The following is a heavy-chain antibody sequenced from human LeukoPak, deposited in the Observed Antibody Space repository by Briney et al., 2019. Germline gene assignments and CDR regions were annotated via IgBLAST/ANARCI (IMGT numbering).Heavy chain of an antibody. CDR3: ATSGGDIYYYSTEV. V-gene: IGHV1-69*13. CDR2: IIPALGTA. D-gene: IGHD3-10*01. CDR1: GDTFTRYA. Sequence: ASVKVSCKASGDTFTRYAISWVRQAPGQGLEWMGGIIPALGTADYAQKFQGRVMITADESTSTAYMELSSLRSEDTAVYYCATSGGDIYYYSTEVWGQGTTVTISS. J-gene: IGHJ6*03.